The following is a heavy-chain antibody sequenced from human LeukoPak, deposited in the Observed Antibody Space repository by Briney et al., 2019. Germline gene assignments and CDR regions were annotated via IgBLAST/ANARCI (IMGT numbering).Heavy chain of an antibody. D-gene: IGHD2-21*01. J-gene: IGHJ3*01. CDR2: IFPIFKTV. CDR3: ARVYLAGAFDV. CDR1: GGTFSTSA. V-gene: IGHV1-69*13. Sequence: ASVKVSCKASGGTFSTSAISWVRQAPGQGLDWMGSIFPIFKTVNYAENFQGRVTITADESTSIAYMDLSSLRSEDTAMYYCARVYLAGAFDVWGQGTLVTVSS.